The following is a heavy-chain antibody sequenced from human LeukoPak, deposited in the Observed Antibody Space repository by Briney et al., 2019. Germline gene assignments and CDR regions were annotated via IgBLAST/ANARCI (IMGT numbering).Heavy chain of an antibody. CDR2: IYTSGST. CDR3: ARDTDSPHYYDSSGYLGAEAFDI. D-gene: IGHD3-22*01. V-gene: IGHV4-4*07. CDR1: GGSISSYY. Sequence: SETLSLTCTVSGGSISSYYWSWIRQPAGKGLEWIGRIYTSGSTNYDPSLKSRVTMSVDTSKNQFSLKLSSVTAADTAVYYCARDTDSPHYYDSSGYLGAEAFDIWGQGTMVTVSS. J-gene: IGHJ3*02.